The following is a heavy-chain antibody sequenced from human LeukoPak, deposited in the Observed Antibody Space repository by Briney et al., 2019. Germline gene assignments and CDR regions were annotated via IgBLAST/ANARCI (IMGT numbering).Heavy chain of an antibody. CDR3: ASTLYGDPSNCYYYGMDV. CDR1: GGSISSYY. V-gene: IGHV4-59*01. D-gene: IGHD4-17*01. CDR2: IYYSGST. Sequence: SETLSLTCTVSGGSISSYYWSWIRQPPGKGLEWIGYIYYSGSTNYNPSLKSRVTISVDTSKNQFSLKLSSVTAADTAVYYCASTLYGDPSNCYYYGMDVWGQGTTVTVSS. J-gene: IGHJ6*02.